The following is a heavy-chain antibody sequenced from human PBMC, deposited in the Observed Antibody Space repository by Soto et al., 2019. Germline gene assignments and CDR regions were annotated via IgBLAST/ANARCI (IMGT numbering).Heavy chain of an antibody. CDR2: IYYSGST. V-gene: IGHV4-59*01. CDR3: ARVDFWSGYLLENYYYMDV. CDR1: GGSISSYY. Sequence: PSETLSLTCTVSGGSISSYYWSWIRQPPGKGLEWIGYIYYSGSTNYNPSLKSRVTISVDTSKNQFSLKLSSVTAADTAVYYCARVDFWSGYLLENYYYMDVWGKGTTVTVSS. J-gene: IGHJ6*03. D-gene: IGHD3-3*01.